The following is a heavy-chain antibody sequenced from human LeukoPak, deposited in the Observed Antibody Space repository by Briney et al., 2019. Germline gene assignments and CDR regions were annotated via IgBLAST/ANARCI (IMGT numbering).Heavy chain of an antibody. CDR3: ARVGGLTTDNYFDY. D-gene: IGHD4-17*01. V-gene: IGHV4-34*01. J-gene: IGHJ4*02. CDR2: INHSGST. Sequence: SETLSLTCAVYGGSFSGYYWSWIRQPPGKGLEWIGEINHSGSTNYNPSLKSRVTISVDTSKNQFSLKLSSVTAADTAVYYCARVGGLTTDNYFDYWGQGTLVTVSS. CDR1: GGSFSGYY.